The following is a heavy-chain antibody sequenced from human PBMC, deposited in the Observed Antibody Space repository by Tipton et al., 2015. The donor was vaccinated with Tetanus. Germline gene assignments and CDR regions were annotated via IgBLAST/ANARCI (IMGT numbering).Heavy chain of an antibody. D-gene: IGHD3-22*01. CDR3: ARDRGDYIYYGLDV. Sequence: QMQLVQSGAEVKKPGASVKVSCKASGYTFTGYYIYWVRQAPGQRLEWMGWIDPNSGGTVYAQKYQGRVTMTRDTSISTAYMELKSLRSDGPAVYYCARDRGDYIYYGLDVWGPGTPVTVS. V-gene: IGHV1-2*02. CDR1: GYTFTGYY. J-gene: IGHJ6*02. CDR2: IDPNSGGT.